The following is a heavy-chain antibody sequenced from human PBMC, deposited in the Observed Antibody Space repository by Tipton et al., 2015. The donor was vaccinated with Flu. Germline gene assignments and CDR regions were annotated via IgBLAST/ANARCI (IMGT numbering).Heavy chain of an antibody. J-gene: IGHJ3*01. CDR2: IYYSGST. V-gene: IGHV4-31*03. Sequence: TLSLTCTVSGGSISSGGYYWSWIRQHPGKGLEWIGYIYYSGSTYYNPSLKSRVTISIDTSKNQFSLKLSSVTAADTAVYYCVRDNTKFAFDFWGLGTMVTVSS. CDR3: VRDNTKFAFDF. D-gene: IGHD2-8*01. CDR1: GGSISSGGYY.